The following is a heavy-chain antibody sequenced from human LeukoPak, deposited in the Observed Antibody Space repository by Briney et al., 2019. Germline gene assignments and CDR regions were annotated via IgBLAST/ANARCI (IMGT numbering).Heavy chain of an antibody. D-gene: IGHD3-10*01. CDR1: GVSISSSSYY. V-gene: IGHV4-39*01. Sequence: SETLSLTCTVSGVSISSSSYYWGWIRQPPGKGLEWIGSIYYSGGTYYNPSLKSRVTIYVDTAKNQVSLKLSSVTAADTAVYYCATRGRARDYWGQGTLVTVSS. CDR3: ATRGRARDY. CDR2: IYYSGGT. J-gene: IGHJ4*02.